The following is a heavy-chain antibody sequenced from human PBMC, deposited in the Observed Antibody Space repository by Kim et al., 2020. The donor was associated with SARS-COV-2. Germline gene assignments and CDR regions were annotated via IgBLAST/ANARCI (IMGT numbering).Heavy chain of an antibody. V-gene: IGHV4-34*01. CDR2: INHSGST. CDR3: ARGHEYIWGSYRYRYFDF. Sequence: SETLSLTCAVYGGSFSGYYWSWIRQPPGKGLEWIGEINHSGSTNYNPSLKSRVTISVDTSKNQFSLKLSSVTAADTAVYYCARGHEYIWGSYRYRYFDFWGQGTLVTVSS. D-gene: IGHD3-16*02. J-gene: IGHJ4*02. CDR1: GGSFSGYY.